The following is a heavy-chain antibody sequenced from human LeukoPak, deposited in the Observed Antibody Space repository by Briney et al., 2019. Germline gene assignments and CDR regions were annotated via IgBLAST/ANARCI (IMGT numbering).Heavy chain of an antibody. J-gene: IGHJ4*02. CDR3: ARHHSSGWYES. CDR1: GGSISSYY. V-gene: IGHV4-59*08. D-gene: IGHD6-19*01. CDR2: IYYSGST. Sequence: PSETLSLTCTDSGGSISSYYWSWIRQPPGKGLEWIGYIYYSGSTNYNPSLKSRVTISVDTSKNQFSLKLSSVTAADTAVYYCARHHSSGWYESWGQGTLVTVSS.